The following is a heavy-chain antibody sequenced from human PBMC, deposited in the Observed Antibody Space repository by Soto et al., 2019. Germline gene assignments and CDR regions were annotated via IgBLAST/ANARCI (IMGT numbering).Heavy chain of an antibody. CDR3: ARFLDPSDAFDF. Sequence: QVQLQESGPGLLKPSQTLSLTCTVSGGSISSGDYYWSWTRQPPGKGLEWIGYIYYSGSTYYNPSLKSRXXIXVVXSKNQFSLKLSSVTAADTAVYYCARFLDPSDAFDFWGLGTMVTVSS. D-gene: IGHD3-9*01. CDR1: GGSISSGDYY. V-gene: IGHV4-30-4*01. CDR2: IYYSGST. J-gene: IGHJ3*01.